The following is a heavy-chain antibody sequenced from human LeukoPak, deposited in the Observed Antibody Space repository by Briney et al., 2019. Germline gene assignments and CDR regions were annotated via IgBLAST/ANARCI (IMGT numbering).Heavy chain of an antibody. Sequence: PSETLSLTCAVYGGSFSGYYWSWIRQPPGKGLEWIGETSHSGSTNCNPSLGSRVTISVDTSKNQFSLKLSSVTAADTAVYYCARELRDIVVVPAASYDAFDIWGQGTMVTVSS. CDR3: ARELRDIVVVPAASYDAFDI. CDR2: TSHSGST. V-gene: IGHV4-34*01. CDR1: GGSFSGYY. D-gene: IGHD2-2*01. J-gene: IGHJ3*02.